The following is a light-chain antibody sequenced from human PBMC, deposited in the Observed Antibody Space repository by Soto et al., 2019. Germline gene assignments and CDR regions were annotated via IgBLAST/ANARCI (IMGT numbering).Light chain of an antibody. J-gene: IGKJ5*01. V-gene: IGKV3-20*01. CDR3: QQYGSSPPSST. CDR1: QRVSSGY. CDR2: GAS. Sequence: EIVLTQSRGTLSLSPGERATLSCRSSQRVSSGYLAWYQQKPGQAPRLLIYGASNRATDIPDRFSGRGSGTDFTLTISRLEPEDFAVYYCQQYGSSPPSSTFGQGTRLEI.